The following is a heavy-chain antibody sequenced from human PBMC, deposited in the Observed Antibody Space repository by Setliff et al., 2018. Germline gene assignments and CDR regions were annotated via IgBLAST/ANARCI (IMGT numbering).Heavy chain of an antibody. V-gene: IGHV3-21*01. CDR1: GFTFSSYT. J-gene: IGHJ4*02. D-gene: IGHD2-15*01. CDR2: IDSSSTWI. CDR3: ARSDGGSSGLDY. Sequence: GGSLRLSCAASGFTFSSYTMNWVRQAPGQGLEWVSSIDSSSTWIYYADSVKGRFTISRDNSENTLYLQMNSLRPDDTAVYHCARSDGGSSGLDYWGQGTLVTVSS.